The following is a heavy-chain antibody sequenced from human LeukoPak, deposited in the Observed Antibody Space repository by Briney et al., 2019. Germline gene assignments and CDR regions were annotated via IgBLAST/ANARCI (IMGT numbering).Heavy chain of an antibody. J-gene: IGHJ4*02. V-gene: IGHV1-2*06. D-gene: IGHD2-21*01. CDR3: ARDVVDY. CDR2: INPNSGGT. Sequence: GESLKISCEGSGYSFTSYYMHWVRQAPGQGLEWMGRINPNSGGTNYAQKFQGRVTMTRDTSISTAYMELSRLRSDDTAVYYCARDVVDYWGQGTLVTVSS. CDR1: GYSFTSYY.